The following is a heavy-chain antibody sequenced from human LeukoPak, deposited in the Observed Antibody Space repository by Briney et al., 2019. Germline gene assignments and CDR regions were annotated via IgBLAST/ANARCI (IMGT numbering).Heavy chain of an antibody. CDR3: ARVYYRRSGYYNPFDY. Sequence: SVKVSCKAFGGTFSSYAISWVRQAPGQGLEWMGGIIPIFGTANYAQKFQGKVTITPDESTSTAYMELSSLRSEDTAVYYCARVYYRRSGYYNPFDYWGQGTLVTVSS. V-gene: IGHV1-69*01. CDR2: IIPIFGTA. D-gene: IGHD3-3*01. J-gene: IGHJ4*02. CDR1: GGTFSSYA.